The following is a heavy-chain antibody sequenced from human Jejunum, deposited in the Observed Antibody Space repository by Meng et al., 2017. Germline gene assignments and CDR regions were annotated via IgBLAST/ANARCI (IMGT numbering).Heavy chain of an antibody. V-gene: IGHV4-4*02. CDR3: ARALGTYGTFFDY. CDR2: IFHTGST. J-gene: IGHJ4*02. CDR1: GDSITSSNW. D-gene: IGHD2-8*01. Sequence: QVQLQESGPGLVKPSGTLPLTCAVSGDSITSSNWWSGVRQPPGKGLEWIGEIFHTGSTNYNPSLRSRLTISVDKSKNQFSLKLSSVTAADTAVYYCARALGTYGTFFDYWGQGTLVTVSS.